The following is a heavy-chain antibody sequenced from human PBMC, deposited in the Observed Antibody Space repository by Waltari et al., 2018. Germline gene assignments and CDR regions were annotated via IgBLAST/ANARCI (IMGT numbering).Heavy chain of an antibody. CDR1: GYSISSGYY. D-gene: IGHD6-19*01. Sequence: QVQLQESGPGLVKPSETLSLTCAVSGYSISSGYYWGWIRQPPGQGLEWHGSIYHSGSTYYNPSLKSRVTISVDTSKNQFSLKLSSVTAADTAVYYCARDLGGDIAVPFGDYYYYYGMDVWGQGTTVTVSS. CDR3: ARDLGGDIAVPFGDYYYYYGMDV. J-gene: IGHJ6*02. CDR2: IYHSGST. V-gene: IGHV4-38-2*02.